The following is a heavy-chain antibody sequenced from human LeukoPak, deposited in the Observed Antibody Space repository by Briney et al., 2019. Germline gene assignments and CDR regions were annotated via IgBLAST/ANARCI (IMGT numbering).Heavy chain of an antibody. Sequence: QAGGSLRLSCAASGFTFSSYAMSWVRQAPGKGLEWISSISGSGGSTYYADSVKGRFTISRDNSKNTLYLQMNSLRAEDTAVYYCAKVQVVWPYAFDIWGQGTMVTVSS. V-gene: IGHV3-23*01. CDR1: GFTFSSYA. CDR2: ISGSGGST. J-gene: IGHJ3*02. D-gene: IGHD2-8*02. CDR3: AKVQVVWPYAFDI.